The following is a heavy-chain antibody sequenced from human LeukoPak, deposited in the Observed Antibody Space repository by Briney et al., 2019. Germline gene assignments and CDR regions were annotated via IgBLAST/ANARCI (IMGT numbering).Heavy chain of an antibody. D-gene: IGHD3-10*01. CDR3: ARPRYGSGSLDS. Sequence: PSETLSLTCAVYGGSFSGHYWTWIRQPPGMGLEWIGEINHSGSTTYNPSLNTRVTISVDTSENQISLKLSSVTAADTAVYYCARPRYGSGSLDSWGQGTLVTVSS. CDR2: INHSGST. V-gene: IGHV4-34*01. CDR1: GGSFSGHY. J-gene: IGHJ4*02.